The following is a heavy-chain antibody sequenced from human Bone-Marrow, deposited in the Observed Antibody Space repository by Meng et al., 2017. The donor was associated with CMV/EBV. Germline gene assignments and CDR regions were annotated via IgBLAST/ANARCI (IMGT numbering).Heavy chain of an antibody. D-gene: IGHD4/OR15-4a*01. CDR3: ARRNSPYGNNFYFDY. CDR1: GDTFSMYG. Sequence: SVKVSCKVSGDTFSMYGISWVRQAPGQGLEWMGGIIPTSGTANYAQKFQGRVTITTDESTSTAYMELSSLKASDTAMYFCARRNSPYGNNFYFDYWGQGTLVTVSS. V-gene: IGHV1-69*05. J-gene: IGHJ4*02. CDR2: IIPTSGTA.